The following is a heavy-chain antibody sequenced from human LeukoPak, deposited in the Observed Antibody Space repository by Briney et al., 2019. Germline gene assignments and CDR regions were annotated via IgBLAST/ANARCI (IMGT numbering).Heavy chain of an antibody. J-gene: IGHJ4*02. CDR1: GYTFTSYY. CDR3: ARDLLGIVATSGSDY. CDR2: INPSGGST. Sequence: ASVKVSCKASGYTFTSYYMHWARQAPGKGLEWMGIINPSGGSTSYAQKFQGRVTMTRDMSTSTVYMELSSLRSEDTAVYYCARDLLGIVATSGSDYWGQGTLVTVSS. V-gene: IGHV1-46*01. D-gene: IGHD5-12*01.